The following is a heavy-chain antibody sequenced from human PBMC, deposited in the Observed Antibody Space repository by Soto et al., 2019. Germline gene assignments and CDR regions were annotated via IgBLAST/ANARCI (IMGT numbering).Heavy chain of an antibody. CDR1: GGSISSYY. CDR3: ARDFSMVIVAPGY. J-gene: IGHJ4*02. V-gene: IGHV4-59*12. CDR2: IFYTGST. D-gene: IGHD5-12*01. Sequence: PSETLSLTCTVSGGSISSYYWSWIRQPPGKGLELIGYIFYTGSTNYSPSLKSRVTISVDTSKNQFSLRAEDTAVYYCARDFSMVIVAPGYWGQGTLVTVSS.